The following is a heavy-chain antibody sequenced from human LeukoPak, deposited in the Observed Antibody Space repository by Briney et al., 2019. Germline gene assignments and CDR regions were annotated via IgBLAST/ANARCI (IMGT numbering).Heavy chain of an antibody. CDR1: GFTFGDYA. CDR2: IRSKAYGGTT. CDR3: TRDVEYSNSFSGY. V-gene: IGHV3-49*04. D-gene: IGHD6-6*01. Sequence: GGSLRLSCTASGFTFGDYAMSWVRQAPGKGPEWVGFIRSKAYGGTTEYAASVKGRFTISRDDSKSIAYLQMNSLKTEDTAVYYCTRDVEYSNSFSGYWGQGTLVTVSS. J-gene: IGHJ4*02.